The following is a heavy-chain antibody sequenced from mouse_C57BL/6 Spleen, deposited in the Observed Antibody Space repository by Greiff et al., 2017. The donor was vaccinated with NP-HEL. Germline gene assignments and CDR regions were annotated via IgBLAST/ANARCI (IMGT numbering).Heavy chain of an antibody. CDR3: ARDPTMVTGYFDV. CDR1: GFTFSSYG. CDR2: ISSGGSYT. V-gene: IGHV5-6*01. Sequence: EVQLQESGGDLVKPGGSLKLSCAASGFTFSSYGMSWVRQTPDKRLEWVATISSGGSYTYYPDSVKGRFTISRDNAKNTLYLQMSSLKSEDTAMYYCARDPTMVTGYFDVWGTGTTVTVSS. D-gene: IGHD2-1*01. J-gene: IGHJ1*03.